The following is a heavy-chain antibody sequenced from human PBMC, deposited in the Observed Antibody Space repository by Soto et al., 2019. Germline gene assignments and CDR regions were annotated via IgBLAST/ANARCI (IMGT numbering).Heavy chain of an antibody. CDR3: ARVGPWVPYYYDSSPYTFENWFDP. D-gene: IGHD3-22*01. V-gene: IGHV4-39*02. CDR2: IYHGGST. Sequence: SETLSLTCTVSGGSVTSGSYYWSWIRQPPGKGLEWIGSIYHGGSTYYNPSLNSRVTLSIDMTNNHVSLILNSVTAADTAVYYCARVGPWVPYYYDSSPYTFENWFDPWGQGTLVTVSS. CDR1: GGSVTSGSYY. J-gene: IGHJ5*02.